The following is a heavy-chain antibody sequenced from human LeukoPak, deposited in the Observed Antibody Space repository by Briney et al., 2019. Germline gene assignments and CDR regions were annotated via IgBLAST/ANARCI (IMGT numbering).Heavy chain of an antibody. D-gene: IGHD1-26*01. CDR3: ARDLFSGSFFDH. CDR2: IYYSGST. J-gene: IGHJ4*02. V-gene: IGHV4-59*12. Sequence: SETLSLTCTVSGGSISSYYWSWIRQPPGKGLEWIGYIYYSGSTNYNPSLKSRVTISVDTSKNQFSLKLSSVTAADTAVYYCARDLFSGSFFDHWGQGTLVTVSS. CDR1: GGSISSYY.